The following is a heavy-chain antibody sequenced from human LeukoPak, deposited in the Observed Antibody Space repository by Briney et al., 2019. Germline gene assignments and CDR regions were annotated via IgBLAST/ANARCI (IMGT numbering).Heavy chain of an antibody. D-gene: IGHD2-21*02. CDR3: ARDLASCAGDCYSDGFDY. V-gene: IGHV4-38-2*02. CDR2: IYHGGST. Sequence: SETLSLTCTVSGYSISSGYYWGWIQQSPGKGLEWIGSIYHGGSTYYNPSLRSRVIVSVDTSKNHFSLKMSSVTAADTAVYYCARDLASCAGDCYSDGFDYWGQGALVTVSS. J-gene: IGHJ4*02. CDR1: GYSISSGYY.